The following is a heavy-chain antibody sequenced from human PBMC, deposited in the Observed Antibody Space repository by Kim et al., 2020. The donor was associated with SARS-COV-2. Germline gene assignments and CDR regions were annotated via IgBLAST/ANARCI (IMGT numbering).Heavy chain of an antibody. J-gene: IGHJ3*02. Sequence: SYARKFQGRVTMTRDTSTSTVYMELSSLRSEDTAVYYCAGQIHYNAFDIWGQGTMVTVSS. V-gene: IGHV1-46*01. CDR3: AGQIHYNAFDI. D-gene: IGHD5-18*01.